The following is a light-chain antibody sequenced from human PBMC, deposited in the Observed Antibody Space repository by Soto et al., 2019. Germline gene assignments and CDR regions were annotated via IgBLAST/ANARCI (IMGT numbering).Light chain of an antibody. Sequence: QSVLTQPASVSGSPGQSITISCTGTSSDIGGYNYVSWYQQHPGKAPKLMIYEVSYRPSGVSHRFSASKSGNTASLTISGLQAEDEADYYCSSYTTRSTLVFGGGTKVTVL. J-gene: IGLJ3*02. V-gene: IGLV2-14*01. CDR2: EVS. CDR3: SSYTTRSTLV. CDR1: SSDIGGYNY.